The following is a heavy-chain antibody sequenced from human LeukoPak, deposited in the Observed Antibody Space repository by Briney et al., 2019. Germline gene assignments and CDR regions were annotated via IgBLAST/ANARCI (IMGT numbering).Heavy chain of an antibody. CDR2: INPNTGGT. V-gene: IGHV1-2*02. Sequence: ASVKFSCKASGYTFIGYYMHWVRQAPGQGLEWMGWINPNTGGTNYAQKFQGRVTMTRDTSISTAYMELSRLRSDDTAVYYCASGSRPYYDFWSGYYAFDYWGQGTLVTVSS. J-gene: IGHJ4*02. CDR3: ASGSRPYYDFWSGYYAFDY. D-gene: IGHD3-3*01. CDR1: GYTFIGYY.